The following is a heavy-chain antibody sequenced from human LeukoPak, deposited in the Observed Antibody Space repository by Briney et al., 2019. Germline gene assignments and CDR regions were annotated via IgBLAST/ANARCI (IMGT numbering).Heavy chain of an antibody. Sequence: ETLSLTCTVSGGSISSYYWSWIRQPPGKGLEWIGYIYYSGSTNYNPSLKSRVTISVDTSKNQFSLKLSSVTAADTAVYYCARQGRTRYFDWLLGMDVWGKGTTVTVSS. CDR1: GGSISSYY. J-gene: IGHJ6*03. CDR3: ARQGRTRYFDWLLGMDV. V-gene: IGHV4-59*08. D-gene: IGHD3-9*01. CDR2: IYYSGST.